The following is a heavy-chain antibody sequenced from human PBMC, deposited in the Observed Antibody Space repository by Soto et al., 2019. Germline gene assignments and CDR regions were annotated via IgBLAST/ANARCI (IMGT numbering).Heavy chain of an antibody. V-gene: IGHV4-34*01. CDR1: GGSFSGYY. CDR3: ARGRITIIRGFSRGFDP. Sequence: SETLSLTCAVYGGSFSGYYWNWIRQPPGKGLEWIGEINHSGSTNYNPSLKSRVTISVDTSNNQFSLKLSSVTAADTAVYYCARGRITIIRGFSRGFDPWGQGTLVTVSS. D-gene: IGHD3-10*01. CDR2: INHSGST. J-gene: IGHJ5*02.